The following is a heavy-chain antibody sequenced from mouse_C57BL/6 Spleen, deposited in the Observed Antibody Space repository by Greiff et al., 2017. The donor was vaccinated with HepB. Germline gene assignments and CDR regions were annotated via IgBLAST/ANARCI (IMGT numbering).Heavy chain of an antibody. D-gene: IGHD1-1*01. V-gene: IGHV1-72*01. Sequence: VQLQQPGAELVKPGASVKLSCKASGYTFTSYWMHWVKQRPGRGLAWIGRIDPNSGGTKYNEKFKSKATLTVDKPSSTAYRQLSSLTSEDAAVYYCAIITTVVDYAMDDWGQGTSGTGAS. CDR2: IDPNSGGT. CDR1: GYTFTSYW. J-gene: IGHJ4*01. CDR3: AIITTVVDYAMDD.